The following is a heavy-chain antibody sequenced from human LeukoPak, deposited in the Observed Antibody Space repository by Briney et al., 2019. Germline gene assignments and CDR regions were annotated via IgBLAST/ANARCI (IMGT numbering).Heavy chain of an antibody. Sequence: PSETLSLTCTVSGGSISSYYWSWIRQPPEKGLEWIGYIYYSGSTNYNPSLKSRVTISVDTSKNQFSLKLSSVTAADTAVYYCARRVLYSGSYFDYWGQGTLVTVSS. D-gene: IGHD1-26*01. CDR3: ARRVLYSGSYFDY. CDR1: GGSISSYY. J-gene: IGHJ4*02. V-gene: IGHV4-59*08. CDR2: IYYSGST.